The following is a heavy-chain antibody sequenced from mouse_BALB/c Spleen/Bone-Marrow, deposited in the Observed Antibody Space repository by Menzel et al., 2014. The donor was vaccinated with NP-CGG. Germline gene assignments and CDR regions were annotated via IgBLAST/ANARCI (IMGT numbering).Heavy chain of an antibody. CDR1: GFTFSSFG. Sequence: EVKLMESGGGLEQPGGSRKLSCAASGFTFSSFGMHWVRQAPEKGLEWVAYISNGSSPIYYADTVKGRFTISRDNPKNTLFLQMTSLRSEDTAMYYCARKGAMITHYYAMDYWGQGTSVTVSS. CDR3: ARKGAMITHYYAMDY. CDR2: ISNGSSPI. D-gene: IGHD2-4*01. J-gene: IGHJ4*01. V-gene: IGHV5-17*02.